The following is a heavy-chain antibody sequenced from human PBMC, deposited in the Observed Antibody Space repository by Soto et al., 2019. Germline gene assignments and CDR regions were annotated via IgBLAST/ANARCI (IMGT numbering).Heavy chain of an antibody. CDR3: ARENYGDYLNCFVP. D-gene: IGHD4-17*01. V-gene: IGHV4-34*01. CDR2: INHSGST. Sequence: SETLSLTCAVYGGSFSGYYWTWIRQPPGTGLEWIGEINHSGSTNYNPSLKSRVTISVDTSKNQFSLKLTSVTAADTAVYYCARENYGDYLNCFVPRRQGTLVSVSS. J-gene: IGHJ5*02. CDR1: GGSFSGYY.